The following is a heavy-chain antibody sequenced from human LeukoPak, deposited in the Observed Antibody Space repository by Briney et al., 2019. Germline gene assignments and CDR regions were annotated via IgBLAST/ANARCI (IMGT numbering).Heavy chain of an antibody. CDR3: ARSSGTGLALDWAYYYFGMDV. Sequence: ASVTVSCTASGYTFTGYYMHWVRQAPGQGLEWMGWINPNSGGTNYAQKFQGWVTMTRDTSISTAYMELSRLRSDDTAVYYCARSSGTGLALDWAYYYFGMDVWGQGTTVTVSS. CDR2: INPNSGGT. D-gene: IGHD3-3*01. V-gene: IGHV1-2*04. J-gene: IGHJ6*02. CDR1: GYTFTGYY.